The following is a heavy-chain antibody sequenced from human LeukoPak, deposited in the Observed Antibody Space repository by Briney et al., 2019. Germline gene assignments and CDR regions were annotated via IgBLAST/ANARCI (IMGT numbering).Heavy chain of an antibody. V-gene: IGHV3-23*01. CDR1: GFTFSSYA. CDR2: ISGSGGST. CDR3: AREGSIVIMEADLRTQVYYFDY. Sequence: GGSLRLSCAASGFTFSSYAMSWVRQAPGKGLEWVSAISGSGGSTYYADSVKGRFTISRDNSKNTLYLQMNSLRSDDTAVYYCAREGSIVIMEADLRTQVYYFDYWGQGTLVTVSS. J-gene: IGHJ4*02. D-gene: IGHD2-8*01.